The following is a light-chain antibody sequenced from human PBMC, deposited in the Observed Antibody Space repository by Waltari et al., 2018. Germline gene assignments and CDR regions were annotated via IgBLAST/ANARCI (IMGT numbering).Light chain of an antibody. Sequence: EIVLTQSPGPLSLSLGERATLSCRASQSVSKYLAWYQQKPGQAPRLLMYHTSIRATGIPDRFSGSGSGTDFSLTISRLEPEDFAVYYCQHYVSLPATFGQGTKVEIK. CDR2: HTS. V-gene: IGKV3-20*01. CDR3: QHYVSLPAT. CDR1: QSVSKY. J-gene: IGKJ1*01.